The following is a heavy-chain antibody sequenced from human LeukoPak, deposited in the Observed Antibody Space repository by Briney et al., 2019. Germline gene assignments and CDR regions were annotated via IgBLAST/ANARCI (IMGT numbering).Heavy chain of an antibody. Sequence: ASVKVSCKASGYTFTGYYMHWVRQAPGQGLEWMGWINPNSGGTNYAQKFQGRVTMTRDTSISTAYMELSRLRSDDTAVYYCATGEYYGGNSWIYWGQGTLVTVSS. CDR3: ATGEYYGGNSWIY. CDR2: INPNSGGT. V-gene: IGHV1-2*02. CDR1: GYTFTGYY. J-gene: IGHJ4*02. D-gene: IGHD4-23*01.